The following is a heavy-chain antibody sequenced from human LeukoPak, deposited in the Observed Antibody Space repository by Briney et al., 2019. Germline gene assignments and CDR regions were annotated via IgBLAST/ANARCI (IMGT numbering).Heavy chain of an antibody. CDR1: GFTFRNYG. D-gene: IGHD3-22*01. J-gene: IGHJ4*02. Sequence: GESLKISCAASGFTFRNYGMHWVRQAPGKGLEWVAVISYDGSKKYYADSVKGRFTISRDNSENMLYLQMNSVRAEDTAVFYCAKDQRHYYDSSGFLTPDYWGQGTLVTVSS. V-gene: IGHV3-30*18. CDR2: ISYDGSKK. CDR3: AKDQRHYYDSSGFLTPDY.